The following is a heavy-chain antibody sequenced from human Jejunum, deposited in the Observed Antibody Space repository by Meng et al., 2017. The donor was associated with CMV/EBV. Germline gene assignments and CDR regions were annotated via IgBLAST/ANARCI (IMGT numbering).Heavy chain of an antibody. CDR3: AKDLKPDGLWDFDS. V-gene: IGHV3-23*01. D-gene: IGHD4-17*01. Sequence: CGASGFTFSTYSMVWVRQAAGKGLEWVAAITGSGNTDYPDSVKGRFTVSRDNSKNTLYLQMNVLRVEDTAVYYCAKDLKPDGLWDFDSWGQGTLVTVSS. CDR1: GFTFSTYS. J-gene: IGHJ4*02. CDR2: ITGSGNT.